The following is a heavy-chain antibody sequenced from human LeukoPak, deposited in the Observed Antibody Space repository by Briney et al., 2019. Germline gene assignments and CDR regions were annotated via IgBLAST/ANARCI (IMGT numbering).Heavy chain of an antibody. CDR2: IKSKADSGTV. D-gene: IGHD2-21*01. J-gene: IGHJ4*02. CDR1: GFTFSNVF. Sequence: PGGSLRLSCAVSGFTFSNVFMSWVRQAPGKGLEWIGRIKSKADSGTVDYAAPVKGRFTISRDDSKNTVDLQMNSLNIEDTGVYYCTTKVIGLPDYWGQGTLVTVSS. V-gene: IGHV3-15*01. CDR3: TTKVIGLPDY.